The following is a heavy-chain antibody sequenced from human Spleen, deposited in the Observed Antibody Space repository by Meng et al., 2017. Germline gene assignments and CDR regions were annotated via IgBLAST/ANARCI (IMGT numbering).Heavy chain of an antibody. D-gene: IGHD6-13*01. J-gene: IGHJ4*02. CDR3: ARDRSSSWYNDY. V-gene: IGHV3-21*01. CDR2: ISSSSSYI. CDR1: GFTFSSYS. Sequence: GGSLRLSCAASGFTFSSYSMNWVRQAPGKGLEWVSSISSSSSYIYYADSVKGRFTISRDNAKNSLYLQMNSLRAEDTAVYYCARDRSSSWYNDYWGQGTLVTVSS.